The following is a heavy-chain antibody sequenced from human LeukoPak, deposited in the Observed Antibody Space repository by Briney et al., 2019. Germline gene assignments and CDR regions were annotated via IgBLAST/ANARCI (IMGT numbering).Heavy chain of an antibody. V-gene: IGHV3-74*01. CDR1: GFTISSHW. D-gene: IGHD1-1*01. Sequence: HPGGSLRLSCAASGFTISSHWMHWVRQAPGKGLVWVSGIYTDGNTTIYVDSVKGRFTISRDNAQNIVYLQMNSLRVEDTAVYYCASLNNDDYWGQGTLVTVPS. J-gene: IGHJ4*02. CDR3: ASLNNDDY. CDR2: IYTDGNTT.